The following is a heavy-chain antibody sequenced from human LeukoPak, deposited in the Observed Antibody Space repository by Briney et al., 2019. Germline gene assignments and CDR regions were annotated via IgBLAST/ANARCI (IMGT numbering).Heavy chain of an antibody. V-gene: IGHV1-69*04. CDR1: GGTFSSYT. Sequence: SVKVSCKASGGTFSSYTISWVRQAPGQGLEWMGRIIPILGIANYAQKSQGRVTITADKSTSTAYMELSSLRSEDTAVYYCARDDSYCSGGSCYENWFDPWGQGTLVTVSS. J-gene: IGHJ5*02. CDR3: ARDDSYCSGGSCYENWFDP. D-gene: IGHD2-15*01. CDR2: IIPILGIA.